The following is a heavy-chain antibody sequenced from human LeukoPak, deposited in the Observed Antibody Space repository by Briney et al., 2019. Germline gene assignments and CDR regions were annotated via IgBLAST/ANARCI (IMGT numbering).Heavy chain of an antibody. J-gene: IGHJ5*02. CDR3: AREAMVRGVIITLHNWFDP. D-gene: IGHD3-10*01. V-gene: IGHV3-21*01. CDR1: GFTFSSYS. CDR2: ISSSSYI. Sequence: GGYLRLSCAASGFTFSSYSMNWVRQAPGKGLERVSSISSSSYIYYADSVKGRFTISRDNAKNSLYLQMNSLRAEDTAVYYCAREAMVRGVIITLHNWFDPWGQGTLVTVSS.